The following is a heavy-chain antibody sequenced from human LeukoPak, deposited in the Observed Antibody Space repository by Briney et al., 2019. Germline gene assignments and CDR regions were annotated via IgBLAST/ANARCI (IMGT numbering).Heavy chain of an antibody. CDR3: ARGSEQLVSAFDI. J-gene: IGHJ3*02. CDR1: GGSISTGTNY. Sequence: SETLSLTCTVSGGSISTGTNYWGWIRQPPGKGLEWIGSIYYSGSTYYNSSLKSRVTISVDTSKKQFSLKVTSVTAADTAVYYCARGSEQLVSAFDIWGQGTMVTVSS. V-gene: IGHV4-39*01. D-gene: IGHD6-6*01. CDR2: IYYSGST.